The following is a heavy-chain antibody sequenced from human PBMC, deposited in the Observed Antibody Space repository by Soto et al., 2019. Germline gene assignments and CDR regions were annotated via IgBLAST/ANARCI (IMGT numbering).Heavy chain of an antibody. J-gene: IGHJ6*02. Sequence: ASETLSLTCTVSGGSISSSSYYWGWIRQPPGKGLEWIGSIYYSGSTYYNPSLKSRVTISVDTSKNQFSLKLSSVTAADTAVYYCARLDSSSWYSGYYYYGMDVWGQGTTVTVSS. V-gene: IGHV4-39*01. CDR3: ARLDSSSWYSGYYYYGMDV. D-gene: IGHD6-13*01. CDR2: IYYSGST. CDR1: GGSISSSSYY.